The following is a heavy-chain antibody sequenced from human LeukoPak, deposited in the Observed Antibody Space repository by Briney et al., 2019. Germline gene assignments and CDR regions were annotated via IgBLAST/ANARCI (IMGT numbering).Heavy chain of an antibody. D-gene: IGHD3-10*01. J-gene: IGHJ6*02. CDR2: ISYDGSNK. V-gene: IGHV3-30*07. Sequence: GRSLRLSCAASGFTFSSYAMHWVRQAPGKGLEWVAVISYDGSNKYYADSVKGRFTISRDNSKNTLYLQMNSLRAEDTAVYYCARGPKTPHPLWFGELLSPDYYYYGMDVWGQGTTVTVSS. CDR1: GFTFSSYA. CDR3: ARGPKTPHPLWFGELLSPDYYYYGMDV.